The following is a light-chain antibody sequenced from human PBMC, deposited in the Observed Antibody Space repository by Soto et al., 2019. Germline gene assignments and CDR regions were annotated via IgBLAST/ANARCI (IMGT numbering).Light chain of an antibody. V-gene: IGLV2-23*01. CDR2: DGS. CDR3: CSFGGSGTVV. Sequence: QSALAQPASVSGSPGQSITISCTGISSDVGSYNLVSWYQHHPGKGAKLMIYDGSRRPSGVSTRFSGSKSGNTASLTISGLQAEDEADYYCCSFGGSGTVVFGGGTKVTVL. CDR1: SSDVGSYNL. J-gene: IGLJ3*02.